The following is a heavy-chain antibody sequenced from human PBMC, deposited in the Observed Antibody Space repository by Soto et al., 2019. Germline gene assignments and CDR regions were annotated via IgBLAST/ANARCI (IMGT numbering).Heavy chain of an antibody. CDR3: ARHGRLLSDPTARWFDP. J-gene: IGHJ5*02. D-gene: IGHD1-26*01. CDR1: GYSFTSYW. CDR2: IYPDDSDT. V-gene: IGHV5-51*01. Sequence: EVQLAQSGAEVKKPGESLKISCKASGYSFTSYWIVWVRQMPGKGLEWMGIIYPDDSDTRYSPSFQGQVTISADKSSSTAYLQWSSLKVSDTAIYYCARHGRLLSDPTARWFDPWGQGTLVTVSS.